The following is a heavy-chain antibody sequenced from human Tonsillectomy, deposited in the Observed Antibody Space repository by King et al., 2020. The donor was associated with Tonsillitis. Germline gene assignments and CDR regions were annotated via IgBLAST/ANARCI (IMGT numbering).Heavy chain of an antibody. V-gene: IGHV4-59*01. Sequence: QLQESGPGLVKPSETLSLTCTVSGGSISSYYWSWIRQPPGKGLEWIGYIYYSGSTNYNPSLKSRVTISVDTSKNQFSLKLSSVTAADTAVYYCARGTAAGSHFDYWGQGTLVTVSS. D-gene: IGHD6-13*01. CDR2: IYYSGST. CDR1: GGSISSYY. J-gene: IGHJ4*02. CDR3: ARGTAAGSHFDY.